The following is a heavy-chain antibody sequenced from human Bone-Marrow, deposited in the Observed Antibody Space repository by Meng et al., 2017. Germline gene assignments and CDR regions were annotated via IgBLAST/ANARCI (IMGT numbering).Heavy chain of an antibody. Sequence: GSLQESGPGLVKPSGTLSLTCVVSGGSISSIDWWSWVRQPPGKGLEWIGEIYHGGDTNYNPSLKSRVTIAIDKSKNQFSLKLSSVTAADTAVYYCASWIYSCGWQWGQGALVTVSS. J-gene: IGHJ4*02. CDR1: GGSISSIDW. D-gene: IGHD6-19*01. V-gene: IGHV4/OR15-8*02. CDR3: ASWIYSCGWQ. CDR2: IYHGGDT.